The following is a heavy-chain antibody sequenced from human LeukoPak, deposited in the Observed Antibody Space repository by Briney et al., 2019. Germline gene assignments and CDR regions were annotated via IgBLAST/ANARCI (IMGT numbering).Heavy chain of an antibody. J-gene: IGHJ3*02. CDR2: MNQYGSEK. CDR3: ARSSSAAFDI. CDR1: GFTFSGYW. D-gene: IGHD6-6*01. Sequence: GGSLRLSCEASGFTFSGYWMSWVRQAPGKGLEWVANMNQYGSEKYYVDSVKGRFTISRDNAKNSLYLQMNSLRAEDTAVYYCARSSSAAFDIWGQGTVVTVSS. V-gene: IGHV3-7*01.